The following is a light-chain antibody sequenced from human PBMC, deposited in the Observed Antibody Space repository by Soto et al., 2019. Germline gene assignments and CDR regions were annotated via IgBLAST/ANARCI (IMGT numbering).Light chain of an antibody. V-gene: IGKV3-20*01. CDR2: DAS. J-gene: IGKJ1*01. Sequence: EIVLTQSPGTLSLSPGERATLSCRASHSVSSSYLAWYQQKPGQAPRLLIYDASSRATGIPDRFSGSGSGTDFTLSISRLEPEDFAVYYCQQYGSSPRTFGQGTKVDIK. CDR3: QQYGSSPRT. CDR1: HSVSSSY.